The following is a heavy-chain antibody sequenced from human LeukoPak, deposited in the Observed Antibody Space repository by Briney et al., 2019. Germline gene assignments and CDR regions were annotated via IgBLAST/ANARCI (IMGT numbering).Heavy chain of an antibody. D-gene: IGHD1-26*01. J-gene: IGHJ4*02. Sequence: AGGSLRLSCAASGFTFSSYEMNWVCQAPGKGLEWVSYISNSGSTTKYADSVKGRFTISRDNAKNSLYLQMNSLRAEDTAVYYCARVRGSYSSDYWGQGTLVTVSS. CDR1: GFTFSSYE. V-gene: IGHV3-48*03. CDR2: ISNSGSTT. CDR3: ARVRGSYSSDY.